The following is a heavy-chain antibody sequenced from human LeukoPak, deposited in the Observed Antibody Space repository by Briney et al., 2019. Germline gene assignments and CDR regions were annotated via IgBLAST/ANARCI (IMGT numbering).Heavy chain of an antibody. CDR3: EGSYGKHEFDY. CDR1: GFTFSSYA. Sequence: PGGSLRLSCAATGFTFSSYAMSWVRQAPGKGLEWVSAISGSGTSTYYADSVKGRFTISRDNSKNTLYLQMNSLRAEDTAVYYCEGSYGKHEFDYWGQGTLVTVSS. D-gene: IGHD1-26*01. J-gene: IGHJ4*02. V-gene: IGHV3-23*01. CDR2: ISGSGTST.